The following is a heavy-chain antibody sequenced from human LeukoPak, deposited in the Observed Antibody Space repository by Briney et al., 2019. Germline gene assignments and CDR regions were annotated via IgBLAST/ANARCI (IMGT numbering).Heavy chain of an antibody. CDR2: FDPEDGEI. Sequence: ASVKVSCKVSGYTFSELAMHWVRQGPGTGLEWMGGFDPEDGEIIYAQKFQGRVTMTEDASTDTAYMELSSLRSEDTAVYYCATKSYLEYFYYGMDVWGQGTTVTVSS. CDR3: ATKSYLEYFYYGMDV. V-gene: IGHV1-24*01. J-gene: IGHJ6*02. CDR1: GYTFSELA. D-gene: IGHD1-26*01.